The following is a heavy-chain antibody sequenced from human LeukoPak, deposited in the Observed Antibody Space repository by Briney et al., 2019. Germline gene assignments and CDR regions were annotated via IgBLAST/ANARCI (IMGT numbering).Heavy chain of an antibody. CDR3: ARAPGILLWFGELSL. J-gene: IGHJ4*02. D-gene: IGHD3-10*01. CDR2: IYSGGST. Sequence: GSLRLSCAASGFTVSSNYMSWVRQAPGKGLEWVSVIYSGGSTYYADSVKGRFTISRDNSKNTLYLQMNSLRAEDTAVYYCARAPGILLWFGELSLWGQGTLVTVSS. CDR1: GFTVSSNY. V-gene: IGHV3-66*01.